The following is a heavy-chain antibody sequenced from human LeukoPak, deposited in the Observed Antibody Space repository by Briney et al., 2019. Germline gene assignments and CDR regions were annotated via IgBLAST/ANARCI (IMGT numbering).Heavy chain of an antibody. Sequence: GGSLRLSCAASGFTFSNYAMTWVRQAQGTGLQWVSAITGSGGSAYYADSVKGRFAISRDNSKNTLYLQLDSLRAEDTAVYYCVRDGGVSGYDLLDYWGQGTLVTVSS. CDR3: VRDGGVSGYDLLDY. V-gene: IGHV3-23*01. CDR2: ITGSGGSA. CDR1: GFTFSNYA. D-gene: IGHD5-12*01. J-gene: IGHJ4*02.